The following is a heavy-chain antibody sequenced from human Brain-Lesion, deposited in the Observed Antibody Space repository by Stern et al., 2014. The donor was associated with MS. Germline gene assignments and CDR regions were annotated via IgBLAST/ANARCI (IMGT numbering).Heavy chain of an antibody. J-gene: IGHJ4*02. Sequence: VQLVQSGPGLVKPSQTLSLTCTVSGGSISSGSDYWSWIRQPVGKGLEWIGRIHPSGSAFYTPFLKRRLTISTTPSMNQFSLELNSATAADTAIYYCASGYRIFDYWGQGILVTVSS. D-gene: IGHD5-18*01. CDR3: ASGYRIFDY. CDR2: IHPSGSA. V-gene: IGHV4-61*02. CDR1: GGSISSGSDY.